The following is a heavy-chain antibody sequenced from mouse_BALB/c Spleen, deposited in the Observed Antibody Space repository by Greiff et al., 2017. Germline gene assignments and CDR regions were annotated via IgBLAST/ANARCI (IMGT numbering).Heavy chain of an antibody. D-gene: IGHD2-3*01. J-gene: IGHJ4*01. Sequence: EVMLVESGGGLVQPGGSRKLSCAASGFTFSSFGMHWVRQAPEKGLEWVAYISSGSSTIYYADTVKGRFTISRDNPKNTLFLQMTSLRSEDTAMYYCARRDGYYVDYAMDYWGQGTSVTVSS. V-gene: IGHV5-17*02. CDR2: ISSGSSTI. CDR1: GFTFSSFG. CDR3: ARRDGYYVDYAMDY.